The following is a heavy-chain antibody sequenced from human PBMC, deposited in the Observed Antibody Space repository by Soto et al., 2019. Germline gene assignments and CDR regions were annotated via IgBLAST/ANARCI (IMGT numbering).Heavy chain of an antibody. J-gene: IGHJ4*02. V-gene: IGHV4-31*03. CDR1: GGSISTVGHY. CDR2: IYHTGST. D-gene: IGHD1-26*01. Sequence: SETLSLTCSVSGGSISTVGHYWTWIRQPPGKGLEWIGSIYHTGSTYYSKSLRSRLTMSVDTSKSQFSLRLSSVTAADTAVYYCARANGTLRSRKCDYWGQVSLVTVSS. CDR3: ARANGTLRSRKCDY.